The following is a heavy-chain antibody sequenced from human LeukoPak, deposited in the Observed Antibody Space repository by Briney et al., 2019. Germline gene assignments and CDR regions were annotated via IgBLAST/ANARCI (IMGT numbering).Heavy chain of an antibody. CDR2: ISGSGGST. J-gene: IGHJ4*02. V-gene: IGHV3-23*01. D-gene: IGHD6-6*01. CDR1: GFTFSSYG. Sequence: GGSLRLSCAASGFTFSSYGMSWVRQAPGKGLEWVSAISGSGGSTYYADSVKGRFTISRDNSKNTLYLQMNSLRAEDTAVYYCARDFGGIAARNFDYWGQGTLVTVSS. CDR3: ARDFGGIAARNFDY.